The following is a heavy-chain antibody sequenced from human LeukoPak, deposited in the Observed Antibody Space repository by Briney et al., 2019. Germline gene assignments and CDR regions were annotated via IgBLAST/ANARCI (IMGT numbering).Heavy chain of an antibody. D-gene: IGHD3-3*01. CDR2: INHSGST. CDR3: ARGLWSGYRPSGFDY. V-gene: IGHV4-34*01. J-gene: IGHJ4*02. Sequence: SETLSPTCAVYGGSFSGYYWSWIRQPPGKGPEWIGEINHSGSTNYNPSLKGRVTISVDTSKNQFSLKLSSVTAADTAVYYCARGLWSGYRPSGFDYWGQGTLVTVSS. CDR1: GGSFSGYY.